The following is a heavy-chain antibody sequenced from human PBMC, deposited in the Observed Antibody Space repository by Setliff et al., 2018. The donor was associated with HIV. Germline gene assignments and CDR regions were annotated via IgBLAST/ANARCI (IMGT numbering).Heavy chain of an antibody. J-gene: IGHJ6*03. CDR2: IYYSGRT. V-gene: IGHV4-31*03. D-gene: IGHD2-21*01. Sequence: KPSETLSLTCTVSGGSISSGGYYWSWIRQHPGKGLEWIGYIYYSGRTYYNPSLKSRVTISVDTPEIQFSLKLSSVTAADTAVYYCARYCGGDCYPSAYYMDVWGKGTTVTVSS. CDR3: ARYCGGDCYPSAYYMDV. CDR1: GGSISSGGYY.